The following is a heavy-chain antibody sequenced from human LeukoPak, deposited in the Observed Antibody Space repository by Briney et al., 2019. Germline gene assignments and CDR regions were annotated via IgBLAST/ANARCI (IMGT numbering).Heavy chain of an antibody. CDR1: GGSISSYY. Sequence: KSSETLSLTCTLSGGSISSYYWSWIRQPPGKGLEWIGYIYYSGSTNYNPSLKSRVTISVDTSKNQFSLKLSSVTVADTAVCYCARVVDTYDSGYMDVWGKGTTVTVSS. J-gene: IGHJ6*03. CDR2: IYYSGST. CDR3: ARVVDTYDSGYMDV. V-gene: IGHV4-59*01. D-gene: IGHD5-12*01.